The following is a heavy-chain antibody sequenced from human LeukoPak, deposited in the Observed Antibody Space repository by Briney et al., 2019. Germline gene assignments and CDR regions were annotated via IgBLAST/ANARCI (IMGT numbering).Heavy chain of an antibody. CDR1: GGSISSGSYY. J-gene: IGHJ4*02. D-gene: IGHD2-15*01. CDR2: IYTSGST. CDR3: ARVAAKTVDY. Sequence: SETLSLTCTVSGGSISSGSYYWSWIRQPAGKGLEWIGRIYTSGSTNYNPSLKSRVTISVDTSKNQFSLKLSSVTAADTAVYYCARVAAKTVDYWGQGTLVTVSS. V-gene: IGHV4-61*02.